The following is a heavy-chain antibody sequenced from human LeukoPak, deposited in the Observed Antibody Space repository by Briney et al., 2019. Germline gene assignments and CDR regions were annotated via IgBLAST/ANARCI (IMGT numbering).Heavy chain of an antibody. CDR3: ARGDSSSWYYYYGMDV. D-gene: IGHD6-13*01. V-gene: IGHV3-48*03. J-gene: IGHJ6*04. CDR2: ISSSGSTI. CDR1: RFTFSSYE. Sequence: GGSLRLSCAASRFTFSSYELNWVSQARGKGLEWVSYISSSGSTIYYADSVKGRFTISRDNAKNSLYLQMNSLRAEDTAVYYCARGDSSSWYYYYGMDVWGKGTTLTVSS.